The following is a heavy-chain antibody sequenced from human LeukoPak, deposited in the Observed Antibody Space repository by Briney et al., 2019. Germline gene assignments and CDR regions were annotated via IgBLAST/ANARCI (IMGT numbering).Heavy chain of an antibody. CDR2: IYWDDDK. CDR3: AHHLIAVAIDY. J-gene: IGHJ4*02. D-gene: IGHD6-19*01. V-gene: IGHV2-5*02. CDR1: GFSLSTSGVG. Sequence: SGPTLVNPTQTLTLTCTFSGFSLSTSGVGVGWIRQPPGKALEWLALIYWDDDKRYSPSPKSRLTITKDTSKNQVVLTMTNMEPVDTSTYYCAHHLIAVAIDYWGQGTLVTVSS.